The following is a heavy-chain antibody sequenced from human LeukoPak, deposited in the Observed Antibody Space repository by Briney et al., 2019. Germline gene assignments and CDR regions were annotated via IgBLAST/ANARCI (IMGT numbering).Heavy chain of an antibody. J-gene: IGHJ3*02. CDR2: INHSGST. Sequence: SETLSLTCAVYGGSFSGHYWSWIRQPPGKGLEWIGEINHSGSTNYNPSLKSRVTISVDTSKNQFSLKLSSVTAADTAVYYCARGWGIQLWARAFDIWGQGTMVTVSS. D-gene: IGHD5-18*01. V-gene: IGHV4-34*01. CDR1: GGSFSGHY. CDR3: ARGWGIQLWARAFDI.